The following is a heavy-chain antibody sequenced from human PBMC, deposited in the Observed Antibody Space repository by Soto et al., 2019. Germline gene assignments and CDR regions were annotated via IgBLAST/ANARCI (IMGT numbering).Heavy chain of an antibody. V-gene: IGHV3-7*05. CDR1: GFTFSSYW. CDR2: IKQDGSEK. J-gene: IGHJ4*02. Sequence: EVQMVESGGGLVQPGGSLRLSCAASGFTFSSYWMSWVRQAPGKGLEWVANIKQDGSEKYYVDSVKGRFTISRDNAKKSLALQMNSLRAEDTAVYYGAIDHRDGLGLSPKTNWCQGTLVTVSS. CDR3: AIDHRDGLGLSPKTN. D-gene: IGHD6-19*01.